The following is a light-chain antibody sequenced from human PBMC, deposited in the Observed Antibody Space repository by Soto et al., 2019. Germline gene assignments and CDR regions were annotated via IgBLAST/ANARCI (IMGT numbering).Light chain of an antibody. V-gene: IGKV3-20*01. Sequence: ILLTPSPSPLAVCPADGTARSFRASQSVSSKLAWYQQKPGQAPRLLIYGASSRATGIPDRFSGSGSGTDFTLTISRLEPEDFAVYYCQQYGDSSTFGQGTKVDI. CDR1: QSVSSK. CDR3: QQYGDSST. CDR2: GAS. J-gene: IGKJ1*01.